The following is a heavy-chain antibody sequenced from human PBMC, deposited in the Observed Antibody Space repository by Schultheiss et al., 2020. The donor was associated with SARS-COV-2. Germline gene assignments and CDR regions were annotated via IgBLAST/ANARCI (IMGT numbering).Heavy chain of an antibody. Sequence: SETLSLTCAVYGGSFSGYYWSWIRQPPGKGLEWIGEINHSGSTNYNPSLKSRVIISVDTSQNQFSLKLSSVTAADTAVYYCARVPGYSGYDYPYDLRDYWGQGTLVTVSS. V-gene: IGHV4-34*09. CDR3: ARVPGYSGYDYPYDLRDY. CDR2: INHSGST. D-gene: IGHD5-12*01. J-gene: IGHJ4*02. CDR1: GGSFSGYY.